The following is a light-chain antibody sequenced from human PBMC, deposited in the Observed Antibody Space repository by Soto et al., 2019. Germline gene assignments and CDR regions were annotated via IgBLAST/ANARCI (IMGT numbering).Light chain of an antibody. V-gene: IGLV2-11*01. CDR2: DVS. Sequence: QSALTQPRSVSGSPGQSVTISCTGTSSDVGGYNYVSWYQQHPGKAPKLMIYDVSKRPSGVPDRFSGSKSGNTASLTIPGLQNEDEADYYCCSYAGSYTWVFGGGTKLTVL. CDR3: CSYAGSYTWV. J-gene: IGLJ3*02. CDR1: SSDVGGYNY.